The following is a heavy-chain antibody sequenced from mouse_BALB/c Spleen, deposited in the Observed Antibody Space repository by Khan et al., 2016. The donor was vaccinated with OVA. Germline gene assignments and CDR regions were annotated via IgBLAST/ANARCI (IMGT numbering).Heavy chain of an antibody. CDR3: ARDAGRY. Sequence: VQLKQSGPELVKPGASVKIPCKTSGYTFTEYTLHWVKQSHGKSLEWIGVINPKNGVTSYNQKFKGKATLTVDKSSSTAYMEFRSLTSEDSAVYYCARDAGRYWGQGTSVTVSS. D-gene: IGHD3-3*01. CDR2: INPKNGVT. V-gene: IGHV1-18*01. J-gene: IGHJ4*01. CDR1: GYTFTEYT.